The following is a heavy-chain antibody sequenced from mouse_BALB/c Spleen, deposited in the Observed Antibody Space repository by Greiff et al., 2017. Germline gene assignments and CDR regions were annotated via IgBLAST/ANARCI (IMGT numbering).Heavy chain of an antibody. V-gene: IGHV14-3*02. D-gene: IGHD2-14*01. CDR2: IDPANGNT. CDR1: GFNIKDTY. J-gene: IGHJ3*01. Sequence: EVKLVESGAELVKPGASVKLSCTASGFNIKDTYMHWVKQRPEQGLEWIGRIDPANGNTKYDPKFQGKATITADTSSNTAYLQLSSLTSEDTAVYYCARYGRYDAAWFAYWGQGTLVTVSA. CDR3: ARYGRYDAAWFAY.